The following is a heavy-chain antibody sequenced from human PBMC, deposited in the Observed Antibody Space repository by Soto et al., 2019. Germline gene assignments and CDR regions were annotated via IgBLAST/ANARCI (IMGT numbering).Heavy chain of an antibody. CDR1: GFTFSHHA. CDR2: IAYGGTNI. Sequence: GGSMRLSCAASGFTFSHHAMHWVRQAPGKGLEWVAVIAYGGTNIHYLDYVQGRFTISRDNSKNTLSLQMNSLGPEDTAVYYCARNDYGDYAFDYWGQGTLVTVSS. J-gene: IGHJ4*02. CDR3: ARNDYGDYAFDY. D-gene: IGHD4-17*01. V-gene: IGHV3-30-3*01.